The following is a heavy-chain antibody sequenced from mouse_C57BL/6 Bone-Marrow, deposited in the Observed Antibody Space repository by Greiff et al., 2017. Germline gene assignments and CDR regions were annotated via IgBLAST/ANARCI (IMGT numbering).Heavy chain of an antibody. CDR3: ARFEYYGCSYGFAY. CDR2: IDPSDGYT. Sequence: QVQLQQPGAELVKPGASVKLSCKTSGYTFTTYWLQWLKQRPGQGLEWIGEIDPSDGYTNYNQKFKGKATLTVDTSSSTAYMQLSSLTSEDSAVYYCARFEYYGCSYGFAYWGQGTLVT. CDR1: GYTFTTYW. D-gene: IGHD1-1*01. J-gene: IGHJ3*01. V-gene: IGHV1-50*01.